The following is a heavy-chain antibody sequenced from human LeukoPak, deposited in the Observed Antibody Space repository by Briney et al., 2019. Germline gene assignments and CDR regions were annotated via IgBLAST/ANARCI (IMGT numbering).Heavy chain of an antibody. CDR3: ARAGTIFGVVIIPASYFDY. J-gene: IGHJ4*02. Sequence: PSQTLSLTCTVSGGSISSASYYWSWVRQHPGKGLDWIGYIGYTGDTYYNPSLRSRVTISVDTSKNQFSLKLSSVTAADTAVYYCARAGTIFGVVIIPASYFDYWGQGTLVTVSS. CDR2: IGYTGDT. D-gene: IGHD3-3*01. V-gene: IGHV4-30-4*08. CDR1: GGSISSASYY.